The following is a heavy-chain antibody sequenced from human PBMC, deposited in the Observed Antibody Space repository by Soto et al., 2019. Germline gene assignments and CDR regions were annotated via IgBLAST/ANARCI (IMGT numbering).Heavy chain of an antibody. Sequence: ASVKVSCKASGYTFGNNDISWVRQATGQGLEWMGWMNPNSGNTGYAQKFQGRVSMTRNTSITTAYLELSSLRSDDTAIYYCARMATSGTLNWFDPSGQATLVTVSS. CDR2: MNPNSGNT. CDR1: GYTFGNND. J-gene: IGHJ5*02. CDR3: ARMATSGTLNWFDP. V-gene: IGHV1-8*01.